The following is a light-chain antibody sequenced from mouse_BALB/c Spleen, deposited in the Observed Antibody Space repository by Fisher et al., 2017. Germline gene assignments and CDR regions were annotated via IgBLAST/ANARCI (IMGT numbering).Light chain of an antibody. CDR1: QEISGY. J-gene: IGKJ1*01. CDR3: QQGNTLPWT. Sequence: DIVLTQTPSSLSASLGERVSLTCRASQEISGYLSWLQQKPDGTIKRLIYAASTLDSGVPKRFSGSRSGSDYSLTISNLEQEDIATYFCQQGNTLPWTFGGGTKLEIK. CDR2: AAS. V-gene: IGKV9-124*01.